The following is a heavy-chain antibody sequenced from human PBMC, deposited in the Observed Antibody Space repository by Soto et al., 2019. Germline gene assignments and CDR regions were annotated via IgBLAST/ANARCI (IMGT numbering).Heavy chain of an antibody. CDR2: INPSGGST. V-gene: IGHV1-46*01. Sequence: ASVKVSCKASGYTFTSYYMHWVRQAPGQGLEWMGIINPSGGSTSHAQKFQGRVTMTRDTSTSTVYMELSSLRSEDTAVYYCASTRYCSSTSCSNEGGNWFDPWGQGTLVTVSS. CDR3: ASTRYCSSTSCSNEGGNWFDP. D-gene: IGHD2-2*01. CDR1: GYTFTSYY. J-gene: IGHJ5*02.